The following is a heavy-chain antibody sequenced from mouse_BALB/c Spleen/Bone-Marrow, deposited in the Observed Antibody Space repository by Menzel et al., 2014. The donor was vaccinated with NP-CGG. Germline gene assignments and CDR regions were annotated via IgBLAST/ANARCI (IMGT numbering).Heavy chain of an antibody. CDR3: ASYGGGAMDY. J-gene: IGHJ4*01. Sequence: VKVVDSGPGLVAPSQSLSITCTVSGFSLTSYGVHWVRQPPGKGLEWLGVIWAGGSTNYNSALMSRLSINKDNSKSQVFLKMNSLQTDDTAMYYCASYGGGAMDYWGQGTSVTVSS. D-gene: IGHD1-1*02. V-gene: IGHV2-9*02. CDR2: IWAGGST. CDR1: GFSLTSYG.